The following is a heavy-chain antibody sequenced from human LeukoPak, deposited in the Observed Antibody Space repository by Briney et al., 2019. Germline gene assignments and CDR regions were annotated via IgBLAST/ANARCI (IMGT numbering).Heavy chain of an antibody. D-gene: IGHD1-26*01. CDR1: GGSISSYY. CDR3: ARYHRGSYYFDY. J-gene: IGHJ4*02. V-gene: IGHV4-59*01. CDR2: IYYGGST. Sequence: SETLSLTCTVSGGSISSYYWSWIRQPPGKGLEWIGYIYYGGSTSYNPSLKSRVTISVDTSKNQLSLKLSSVTAADTAVYYCARYHRGSYYFDYWGQGTLVTVSS.